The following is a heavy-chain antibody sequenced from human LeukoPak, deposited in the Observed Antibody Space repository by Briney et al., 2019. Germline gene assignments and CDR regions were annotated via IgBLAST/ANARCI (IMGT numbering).Heavy chain of an antibody. CDR2: INPNTGAT. J-gene: IGHJ4*02. CDR1: GYTFTHYF. Sequence: ASVKVSCKASGYTFTHYFAHWVRQAPGQGLQWMGWINPNTGATSYPQKFQGRVTITRDTSISTAYMELRSLRSDDTAIYYCVRDGGSGSSYDFWGQGTLVTVSS. V-gene: IGHV1-2*02. CDR3: VRDGGSGSSYDF. D-gene: IGHD3-10*01.